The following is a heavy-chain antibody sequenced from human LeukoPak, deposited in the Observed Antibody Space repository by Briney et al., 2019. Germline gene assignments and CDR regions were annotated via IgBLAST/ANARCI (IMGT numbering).Heavy chain of an antibody. CDR1: GGSVSSHF. J-gene: IGHJ6*03. Sequence: SETLSLTCTVSGGSVSSHFWSWIRQPPGKGLEWIGYIYNSGITNYNPSLKSRVTMTVDTSKNQFSLMLRSVTAADTAVYYCARDHLPAGAPGYYMDVWGKGTTVTVSS. V-gene: IGHV4-59*02. CDR3: ARDHLPAGAPGYYMDV. D-gene: IGHD4/OR15-4a*01. CDR2: IYNSGIT.